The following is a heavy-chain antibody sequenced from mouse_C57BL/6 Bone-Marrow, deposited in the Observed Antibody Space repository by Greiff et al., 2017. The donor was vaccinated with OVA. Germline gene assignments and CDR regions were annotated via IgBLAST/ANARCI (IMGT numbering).Heavy chain of an antibody. Sequence: QVQLKEPGAELVKPGASVKLSCKASGYTFTSYWMHWVKQRPGQGLEWIGMIHPNSGSTNYNEKFKSKATLTVDKSSSTAYMQLSSLTSEDSAVYYCARDGYYLAMDYWGQGTSVTVSS. CDR1: GYTFTSYW. D-gene: IGHD2-3*01. V-gene: IGHV1-64*01. CDR3: ARDGYYLAMDY. J-gene: IGHJ4*01. CDR2: IHPNSGST.